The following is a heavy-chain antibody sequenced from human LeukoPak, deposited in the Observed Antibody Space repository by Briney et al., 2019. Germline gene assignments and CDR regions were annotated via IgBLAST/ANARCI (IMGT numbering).Heavy chain of an antibody. Sequence: GGSLRLSCAASGFTFSSYAMSWVRQAPGKGLEWVSVIGGSGGSTYYTDSVKGRSTISRDNSKNTLYLQMNSLRAEDTALYYCAKSKQWLPDYDYWGQGTLVTVSS. D-gene: IGHD6-19*01. J-gene: IGHJ4*02. V-gene: IGHV3-23*01. CDR3: AKSKQWLPDYDY. CDR2: IGGSGGST. CDR1: GFTFSSYA.